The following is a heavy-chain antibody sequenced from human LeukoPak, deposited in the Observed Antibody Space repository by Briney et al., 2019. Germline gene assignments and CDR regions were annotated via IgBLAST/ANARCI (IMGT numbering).Heavy chain of an antibody. CDR2: ISAYNGNT. D-gene: IGHD6-19*01. Sequence: ASVKVSCKASGYTFTSYGISWVRQAPGQGLEWMGWISAYNGNTNYAQKLQGRVIMTTDTSTSTAYMELRSLRSDDTAVYYCARWYSSGWYHYYYYYYMDVWGKGTTVTVSS. CDR1: GYTFTSYG. CDR3: ARWYSSGWYHYYYYYYMDV. J-gene: IGHJ6*03. V-gene: IGHV1-18*01.